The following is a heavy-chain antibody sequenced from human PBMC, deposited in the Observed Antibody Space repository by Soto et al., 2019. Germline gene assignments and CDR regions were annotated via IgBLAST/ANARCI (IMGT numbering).Heavy chain of an antibody. D-gene: IGHD2-15*01. CDR3: ATVSCSGGSCPNWFDP. CDR2: FDPEDGET. J-gene: IGHJ5*02. CDR1: GYTLTELS. V-gene: IGHV1-24*01. Sequence: ASVKVSCKVSGYTLTELSMHWVRQAPGKGLEWMGGFDPEDGETIYARKFQGRVTMTEDTSTDTAYMELSSLRSEDTAVYYCATVSCSGGSCPNWFDPWGQGTLVTVS.